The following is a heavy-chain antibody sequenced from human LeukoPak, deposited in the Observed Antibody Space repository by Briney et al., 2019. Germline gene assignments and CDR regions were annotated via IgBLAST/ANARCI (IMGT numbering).Heavy chain of an antibody. CDR1: GITLSGYA. Sequence: GGSLRLSCAASGITLSGYAMSWVRQAPGKGLEWVSVISGSGGMTHYADSVKGRFTISRDSSKNTMYLQMNSLGAEDTAIYYCAKGDYGGNPDAFDIWGQETMVTVSS. J-gene: IGHJ3*02. CDR2: ISGSGGMT. CDR3: AKGDYGGNPDAFDI. D-gene: IGHD4-23*01. V-gene: IGHV3-23*01.